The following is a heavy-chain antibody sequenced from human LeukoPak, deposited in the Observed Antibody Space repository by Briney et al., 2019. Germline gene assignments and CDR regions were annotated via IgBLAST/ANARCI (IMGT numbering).Heavy chain of an antibody. V-gene: IGHV1-69*13. D-gene: IGHD5-18*01. Sequence: GASVKVSCKASGGTFSSYAISWVRQAPGQGLEWMGGIIPIFGTANYAQKFQGRVTITADESTSTAYMELSSVRSEDTAVYYCARDRYSYGSPDYWGQGTLVTVSS. CDR2: IIPIFGTA. J-gene: IGHJ4*02. CDR1: GGTFSSYA. CDR3: ARDRYSYGSPDY.